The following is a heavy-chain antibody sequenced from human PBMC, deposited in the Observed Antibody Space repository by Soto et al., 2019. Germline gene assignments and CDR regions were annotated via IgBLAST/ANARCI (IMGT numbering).Heavy chain of an antibody. J-gene: IGHJ4*02. D-gene: IGHD3-22*01. V-gene: IGHV1-69*13. CDR1: GGTFSSYA. CDR3: AFDSSGYSIQFDY. Sequence: ASVKVSCKASGGTFSSYAISWVRQAPGQGLEWMGGIIPIFGTANYAQKFQGRVTITADESTSTAYMELSSLRSEDTAVYYCAFDSSGYSIQFDYWGQGTLVTVSS. CDR2: IIPIFGTA.